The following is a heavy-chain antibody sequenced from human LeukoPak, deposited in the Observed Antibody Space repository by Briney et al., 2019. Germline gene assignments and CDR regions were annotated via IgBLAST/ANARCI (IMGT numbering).Heavy chain of an antibody. CDR1: GFMFSDYW. CDR3: VKWGPYCSTHYCPALES. CDR2: INPAGSQQ. D-gene: IGHD4-4*01. Sequence: GGSLRLSRTASGFMFSDYWMSWVRQAPGKGPEWVANINPAGSQQYSVDSLKGRFTVSRDNAKKSFYLQMNYLRAEDTAVYYCVKWGPYCSTHYCPALESWGQGTLVTVSS. V-gene: IGHV3-7*01. J-gene: IGHJ4*02.